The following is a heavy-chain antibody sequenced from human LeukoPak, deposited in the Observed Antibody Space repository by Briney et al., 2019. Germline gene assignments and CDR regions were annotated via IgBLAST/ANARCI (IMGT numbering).Heavy chain of an antibody. V-gene: IGHV4-34*01. CDR1: GGSFSGYY. D-gene: IGHD3-16*02. CDR3: ARGPLKHRIPIRGRYPPDV. CDR2: INHSGST. Sequence: RSSETLSLTCAVYGGSFSGYYWSWIRQPPGKGREWIGEINHSGSTNYNPSLKSRVTISVDTSKNQFSLKLSSVTAADTAVYYCARGPLKHRIPIRGRYPPDVWGKGTTVTVSS. J-gene: IGHJ6*04.